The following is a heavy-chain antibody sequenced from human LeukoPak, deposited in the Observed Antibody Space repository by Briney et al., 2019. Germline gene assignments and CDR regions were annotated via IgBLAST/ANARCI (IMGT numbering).Heavy chain of an antibody. Sequence: ASVKVSCKASGYTFTGYYMHWVRQAPGQGFEWMGWINPNSGGTNYAQKFQGRVTMTRDTSISTAYMELSRLRSDDTAVYYCARGRGLLWFGELIKGGFDYWGQGTLVTVSS. CDR2: INPNSGGT. V-gene: IGHV1-2*02. D-gene: IGHD3-10*01. CDR3: ARGRGLLWFGELIKGGFDY. J-gene: IGHJ4*02. CDR1: GYTFTGYY.